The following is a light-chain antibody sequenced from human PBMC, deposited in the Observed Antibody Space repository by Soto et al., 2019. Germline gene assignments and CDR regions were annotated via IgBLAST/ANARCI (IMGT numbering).Light chain of an antibody. CDR1: APSIGNHC. Sequence: QSVLTQPHSVSATPGQTVTISCSGTAPSIGNHCVSWYQQLPGTAPKLLIYDNDKRPSEIHDRFSGSKSGTSATLGITGLQTGDEADYFCGTWDSSLSAGVFGTGTKVTVL. V-gene: IGLV1-51*01. CDR3: GTWDSSLSAGV. J-gene: IGLJ1*01. CDR2: DND.